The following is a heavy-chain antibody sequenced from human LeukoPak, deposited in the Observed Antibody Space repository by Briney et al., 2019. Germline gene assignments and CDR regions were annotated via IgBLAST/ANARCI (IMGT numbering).Heavy chain of an antibody. CDR3: AKNERWGYYYGSSLFDY. V-gene: IGHV3-33*06. J-gene: IGHJ4*02. CDR2: IWYDGSNK. Sequence: PGGSLRLSCAASGFTFSSYGRHWVRQAPGKGLGWVGGIWYDGSNKYYADSVKGGFTIARENTKNTLYLQMHRLSAEDTAVYSCAKNERWGYYYGSSLFDYWGQGTLVTVSS. CDR1: GFTFSSYG. D-gene: IGHD3-10*01.